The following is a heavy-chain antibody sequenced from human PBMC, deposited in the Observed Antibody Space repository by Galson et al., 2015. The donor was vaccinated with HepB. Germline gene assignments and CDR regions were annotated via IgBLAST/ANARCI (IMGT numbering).Heavy chain of an antibody. D-gene: IGHD4-17*01. CDR2: IDWDDDK. V-gene: IGHV2-70*11. CDR3: ARTPMYGDWGAFDI. Sequence: PALVKPTQTLTLTCTVSGFSLSTSGMCVSWIRQPPGKALEWLARIDWDDDKYYSTSLKTRLTISKDTSKNQVVLTMTNMDPVDTATYYCARTPMYGDWGAFDIWGQGTMVTVSS. J-gene: IGHJ3*02. CDR1: GFSLSTSGMC.